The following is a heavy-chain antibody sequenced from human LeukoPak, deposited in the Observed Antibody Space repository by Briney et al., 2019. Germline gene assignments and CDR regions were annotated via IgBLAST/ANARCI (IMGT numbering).Heavy chain of an antibody. J-gene: IGHJ5*02. D-gene: IGHD2-2*01. CDR2: ISTYNGNS. CDR3: ARDKEGYCSSTSCSRGDNWFDP. V-gene: IGHV1-18*01. CDR1: GYTFTSYG. Sequence: GASVKDSCKASGYTFTSYGISWVRQAPGQRLDWMGWISTYNGNSNYAQKLQGRVTMTTDTSTSTAYVELRSLRSDDTDVYYCARDKEGYCSSTSCSRGDNWFDPWGQGTLVTVSS.